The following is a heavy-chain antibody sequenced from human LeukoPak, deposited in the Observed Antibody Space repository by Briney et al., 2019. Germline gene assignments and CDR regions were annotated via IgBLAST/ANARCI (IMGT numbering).Heavy chain of an antibody. D-gene: IGHD6-19*01. Sequence: GGSLRLSCAASGFTFSSYSMNWVRQAPGKGREWVSSISSSSSYIYYADSVKGRFTISRDNAKNSLYLQMNSLRAEDTAVYYCARDDGGYSSGWYEYSYGMDVWGQGTTVTVSS. J-gene: IGHJ6*02. V-gene: IGHV3-21*01. CDR3: ARDDGGYSSGWYEYSYGMDV. CDR1: GFTFSSYS. CDR2: ISSSSSYI.